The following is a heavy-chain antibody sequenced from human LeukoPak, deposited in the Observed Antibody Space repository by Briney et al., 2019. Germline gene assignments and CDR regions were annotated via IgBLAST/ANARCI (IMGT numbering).Heavy chain of an antibody. D-gene: IGHD3-10*01. J-gene: IGHJ4*02. Sequence: GASVKVSCTASGYTFTSYYMHWVRQAPGQGLEWMGIISPSGGSTSYAQKFQGRVTMTRDTSTSTVYMELSSLRSEDTAVYYCAGVGQSRLDYWGQGTLVTVSS. CDR3: AGVGQSRLDY. V-gene: IGHV1-46*01. CDR2: ISPSGGST. CDR1: GYTFTSYY.